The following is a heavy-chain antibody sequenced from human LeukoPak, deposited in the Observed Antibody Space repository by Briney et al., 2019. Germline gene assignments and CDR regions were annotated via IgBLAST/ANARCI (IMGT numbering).Heavy chain of an antibody. J-gene: IGHJ4*02. Sequence: SETLSLTCAVYGGSFSGYYWTWIRQPPGKGLEWIGEINHSGDTNYNPSLKSRVIMSVDTSKNQFSLKMNSVTAADTAVYYCARGGPPGYDCNYVYGGQGTLVTVSS. CDR3: ARGGPPGYDCNYVY. V-gene: IGHV4-34*01. D-gene: IGHD1-7*01. CDR1: GGSFSGYY. CDR2: INHSGDT.